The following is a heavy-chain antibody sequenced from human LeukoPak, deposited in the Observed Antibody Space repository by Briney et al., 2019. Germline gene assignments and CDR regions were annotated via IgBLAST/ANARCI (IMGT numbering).Heavy chain of an antibody. D-gene: IGHD5/OR15-5a*01. V-gene: IGHV3-7*01. J-gene: IGHJ4*02. CDR2: IKQDGSEK. CDR3: ARNPLRELYIDY. Sequence: GGSLRLSCAASGFTFSSYWTSWVRQAPGKGLEWVANIKQDGSEKYYVDSVKGRFTISRDNAKNSLYLQMNSLRAEDTAVYYCARNPLRELYIDYWGQGTLVTVSS. CDR1: GFTFSSYW.